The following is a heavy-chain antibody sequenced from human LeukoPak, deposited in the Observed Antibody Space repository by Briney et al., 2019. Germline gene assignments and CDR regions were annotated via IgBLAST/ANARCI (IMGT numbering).Heavy chain of an antibody. CDR2: INLNSGDT. D-gene: IGHD2-2*01. V-gene: IGHV1-2*02. Sequence: ASVKVSCKASGYTFTGYYMHWVRQAPEQGLEWMGWINLNSGDTNYAQKFQGRVTMTRDTSISTAYMELSRLTSDDTAVYYCARDQGIYCSSISCSVDYWGQGTLVTVSS. CDR1: GYTFTGYY. J-gene: IGHJ4*02. CDR3: ARDQGIYCSSISCSVDY.